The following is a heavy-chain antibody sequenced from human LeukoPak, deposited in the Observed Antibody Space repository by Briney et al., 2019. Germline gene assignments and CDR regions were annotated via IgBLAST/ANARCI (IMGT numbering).Heavy chain of an antibody. CDR3: ASDRDYYDSSGYLFDY. D-gene: IGHD3-22*01. Sequence: GGSLRLSCAASGFTFSSYCVSWVRHAPGKGLVGVANIKQDGSEKYYVDSVKGRFTISRDNAKNSLYLQMNSLRAEDTAVYYCASDRDYYDSSGYLFDYWGQGTLVTVSS. J-gene: IGHJ4*02. V-gene: IGHV3-7*01. CDR1: GFTFSSYC. CDR2: IKQDGSEK.